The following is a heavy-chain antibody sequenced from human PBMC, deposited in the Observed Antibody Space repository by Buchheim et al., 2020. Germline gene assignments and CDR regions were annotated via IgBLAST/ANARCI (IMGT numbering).Heavy chain of an antibody. D-gene: IGHD1-14*01. CDR2: IWYDGSNK. CDR1: GFTFSSYG. J-gene: IGHJ6*02. Sequence: VQLVESGGGLVQPGRSLRLSCAASGFTFSSYGMHWVRQAPGKGLEWVAVIWYDGSNKYYADSVKGRFTISRDNSKNTLYLQMNSLRAEDTAVYYCARGDTEYYYYGMDVWGQGTT. V-gene: IGHV3-33*01. CDR3: ARGDTEYYYYGMDV.